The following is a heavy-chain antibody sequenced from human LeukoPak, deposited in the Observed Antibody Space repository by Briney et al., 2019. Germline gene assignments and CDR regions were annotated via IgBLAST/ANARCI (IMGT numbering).Heavy chain of an antibody. Sequence: PGTLSLTCAVSGGSISNSNWWSWVRQPPGKGLEWIGEIYHSGSTNYNPSLKSRVTISVDTSKNQFSLKLRSVTAADTAVYYCARVSDILTGYPFDYWGQGTLVTVSS. CDR1: GGSISNSNW. V-gene: IGHV4-4*03. J-gene: IGHJ4*02. CDR3: ARVSDILTGYPFDY. D-gene: IGHD3-9*01. CDR2: IYHSGST.